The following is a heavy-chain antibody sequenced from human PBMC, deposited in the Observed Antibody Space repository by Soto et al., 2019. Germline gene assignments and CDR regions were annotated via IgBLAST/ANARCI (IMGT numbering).Heavy chain of an antibody. V-gene: IGHV4-59*11. CDR3: ARDRFGSRHTRTSTSYYSYGLDV. D-gene: IGHD2-15*01. Sequence: PSETLSLTCTVSGGSMSSHYWSWIRQPPGKGLEWIGNIFYSGTANYNPSLKSGVSISLDTSKNQFSLELSSVTAADTAVHFCARDRFGSRHTRTSTSYYSYGLDVWGQGTPVTVSS. CDR1: GGSMSSHY. J-gene: IGHJ6*02. CDR2: IFYSGTA.